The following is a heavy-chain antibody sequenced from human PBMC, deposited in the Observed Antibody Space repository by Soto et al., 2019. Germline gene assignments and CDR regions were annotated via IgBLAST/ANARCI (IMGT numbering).Heavy chain of an antibody. Sequence: QVQLVQSGSEVKKPGASVKVYCKASGYTFTSFGVNWVRQAPGQGLEWMGWVNAYNGNTNYAQKFQCRVTLTAYTSTSTAYMEVKRLRSDDTAVYYWATGAAGIAAHVIWCQGTLYTVSS. D-gene: IGHD6-13*01. J-gene: IGHJ4*02. CDR3: ATGAAGIAAHVI. V-gene: IGHV1-18*01. CDR2: VNAYNGNT. CDR1: GYTFTSFG.